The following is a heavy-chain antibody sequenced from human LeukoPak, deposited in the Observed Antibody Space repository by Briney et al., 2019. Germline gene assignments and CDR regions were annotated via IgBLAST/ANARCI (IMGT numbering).Heavy chain of an antibody. CDR1: GYTFTSYD. CDR3: AGVAGFYWDSDSFDY. Sequence: ASVTVSCKASGYTFTSYDINWVRQAPGQGLEWMGWINPNSGGTNYAQKFQGRVTMTRDTSISTAYMELSRLRSDDTAVYYCAGVAGFYWDSDSFDYWGQGTQVTVSS. V-gene: IGHV1-2*02. D-gene: IGHD3-10*01. CDR2: INPNSGGT. J-gene: IGHJ4*02.